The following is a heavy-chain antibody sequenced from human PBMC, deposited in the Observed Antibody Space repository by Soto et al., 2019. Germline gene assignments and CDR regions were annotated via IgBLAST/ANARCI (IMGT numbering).Heavy chain of an antibody. Sequence: ASLKVSCKFSGYTLTELSMHCVRQAPGKGLEWMGGFDPEDGETIYAQKFQGRVTMTEDTSTDTAYMELSSLRSEDTAVYYCATGPDYYDSSGLDYWGQGTLVTVSS. CDR3: ATGPDYYDSSGLDY. CDR1: GYTLTELS. J-gene: IGHJ4*02. D-gene: IGHD3-22*01. CDR2: FDPEDGET. V-gene: IGHV1-24*01.